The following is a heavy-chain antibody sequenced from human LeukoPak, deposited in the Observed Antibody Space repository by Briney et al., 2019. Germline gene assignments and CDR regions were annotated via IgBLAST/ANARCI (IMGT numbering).Heavy chain of an antibody. J-gene: IGHJ4*02. V-gene: IGHV3-33*06. CDR2: IWYDGSTK. CDR3: AKVYSSGWYYFDY. CDR1: GLTFKNYG. Sequence: GKSLRLSCIASGLTFKNYGMRWVRQAPGKGLEWVAVIWYDGSTKYYADSVKGRFTISRDNSKNTLFLQMNSLRAEDTAVYYCAKVYSSGWYYFDYWGQGTLVTVSS. D-gene: IGHD6-19*01.